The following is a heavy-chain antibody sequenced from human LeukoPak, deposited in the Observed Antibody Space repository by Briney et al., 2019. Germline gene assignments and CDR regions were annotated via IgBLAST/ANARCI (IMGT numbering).Heavy chain of an antibody. CDR2: FNWNGGRI. J-gene: IGHJ4*02. V-gene: IGHV3-20*04. CDR1: GFTFDDYG. D-gene: IGHD3-10*01. CDR3: ARDPPFGELSPYYFDY. Sequence: GGSLRLSCATSGFTFDDYGMSWVRQAPGKGLEWVSGFNWNGGRIDYADSVKGRFTISRDNAKNSLYLQMNSLRAEDTALYYWARDPPFGELSPYYFDYWGQGTLVTVSS.